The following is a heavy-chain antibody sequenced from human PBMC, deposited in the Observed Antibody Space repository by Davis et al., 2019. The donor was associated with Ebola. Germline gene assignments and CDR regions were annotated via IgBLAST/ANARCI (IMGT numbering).Heavy chain of an antibody. CDR3: AKDTPNIWFDV. V-gene: IGHV3-11*01. J-gene: IGHJ3*01. D-gene: IGHD2-15*01. CDR1: GFTVSGTY. Sequence: GESLKISCAASGFTVSGTYMSWIRQAPGKGLEWVSYISSSGSTIYYADSVKGRFTISRDNSKNTLHLQMNSLRVEDTAIYYCAKDTPNIWFDVWGQGTMVAVSS. CDR2: ISSSGSTI.